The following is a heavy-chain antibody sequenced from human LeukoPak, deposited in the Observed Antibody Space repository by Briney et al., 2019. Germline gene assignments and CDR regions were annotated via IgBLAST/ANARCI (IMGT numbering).Heavy chain of an antibody. CDR1: GYTFTSYG. D-gene: IGHD3-9*01. CDR3: ARTGENIRYFDWLWPPDYYYGMDV. Sequence: ASVKVSCKASGYTFTSYGISWVRQAPGQGLEWMGWISAYNGNTNYAQKLQGRVTMTTDTSTSTAYMELGSLRSDDTAVYYCARTGENIRYFDWLWPPDYYYGMDVWGKGTTVTVSS. V-gene: IGHV1-18*04. CDR2: ISAYNGNT. J-gene: IGHJ6*04.